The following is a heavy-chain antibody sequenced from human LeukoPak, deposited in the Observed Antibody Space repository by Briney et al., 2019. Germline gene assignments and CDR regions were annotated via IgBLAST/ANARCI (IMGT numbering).Heavy chain of an antibody. V-gene: IGHV1-3*01. CDR1: GYTFSSYD. CDR3: ARVSSALGFDY. Sequence: GASVKVSCKASGYTFSSYDINWVRQATGQGLEWVGWINAGNGNTKYSQEFQGRVTITRDTSASTAYMELSSLRSDDTAVYYCARVSSALGFDYWGQGTLVTVSS. J-gene: IGHJ4*02. CDR2: INAGNGNT. D-gene: IGHD3-22*01.